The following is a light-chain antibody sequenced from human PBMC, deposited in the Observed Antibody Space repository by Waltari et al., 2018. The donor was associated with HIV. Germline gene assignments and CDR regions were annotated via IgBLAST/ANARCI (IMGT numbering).Light chain of an antibody. V-gene: IGLV2-23*01. CDR3: CSYAGSSSLVV. Sequence: QSALTQPASVSGSRGQSITISCTGISSDVGSHNLVSWYQKHPGKAPKVMIFEGSKRPSGFSNRFSGSKSGNTASLTISGLQAEDEADYYCCSYAGSSSLVVFGGGTKLTVL. CDR1: SSDVGSHNL. J-gene: IGLJ2*01. CDR2: EGS.